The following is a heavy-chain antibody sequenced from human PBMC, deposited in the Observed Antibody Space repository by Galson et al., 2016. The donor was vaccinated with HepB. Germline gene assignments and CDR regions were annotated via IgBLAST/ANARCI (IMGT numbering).Heavy chain of an antibody. J-gene: IGHJ4*02. CDR3: ARGHSGSSLPYFEY. Sequence: GAEVKKPGESLRISCEGSGYSFINHWIVWVRQMSGKGLEWMGIIYPGDSDPRYSPSFKGQVTISADKSIGTAYLQWSSLKASDTAMYYCARGHSGSSLPYFEYWGQGTLVTVSS. D-gene: IGHD1-26*01. CDR1: GYSFINHW. CDR2: IYPGDSDP. V-gene: IGHV5-51*01.